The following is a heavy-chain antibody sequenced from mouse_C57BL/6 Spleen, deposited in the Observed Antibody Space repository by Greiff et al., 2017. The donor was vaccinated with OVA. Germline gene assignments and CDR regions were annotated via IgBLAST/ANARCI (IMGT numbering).Heavy chain of an antibody. CDR1: GFSFNTYA. D-gene: IGHD2-4*01. V-gene: IGHV10-1*01. CDR2: IRSKSNNYAT. CDR3: VRHEDYDYPYYYAMDY. Sequence: EVQLVESGGGLVQPKGSLKLSCAASGFSFNTYAMNWVRQAPGKGLEWVARIRSKSNNYATYYADSVKDRFTISRDDSESMLYLQMNNLKTEDTAMYYCVRHEDYDYPYYYAMDYWGQGTSVTVSS. J-gene: IGHJ4*01.